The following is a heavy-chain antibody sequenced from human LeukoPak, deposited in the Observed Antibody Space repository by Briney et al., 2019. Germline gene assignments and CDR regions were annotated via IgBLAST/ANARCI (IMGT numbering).Heavy chain of an antibody. Sequence: SVKVSCKASGGTFSSYAISWVRQAPGQGLERMGRIIPILGIANYAQKFQGRVTITADKSTSTAYMELSSLRSEDTAVYYCAADIVPTDDAFDIWGQGTMVTVSS. CDR1: GGTFSSYA. J-gene: IGHJ3*02. CDR3: AADIVPTDDAFDI. CDR2: IIPILGIA. D-gene: IGHD5-12*01. V-gene: IGHV1-69*04.